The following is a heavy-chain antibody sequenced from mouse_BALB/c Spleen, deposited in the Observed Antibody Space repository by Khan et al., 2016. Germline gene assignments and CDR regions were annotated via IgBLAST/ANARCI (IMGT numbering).Heavy chain of an antibody. V-gene: IGHV3-2*02. CDR1: GYSITSHFA. J-gene: IGHJ2*01. CDR2: ISSSGIT. D-gene: IGHD1-3*01. Sequence: EVQLQESGPGLVKPSQSLSLTCTVTGYSITSHFAWNWIRQFPGDKLEWMGYISSSGITSYNPSLKSRISITRDASKHQFFLQLNAVTPEDTATYYCARSGNYFDYWGQGTTLTVSS. CDR3: ARSGNYFDY.